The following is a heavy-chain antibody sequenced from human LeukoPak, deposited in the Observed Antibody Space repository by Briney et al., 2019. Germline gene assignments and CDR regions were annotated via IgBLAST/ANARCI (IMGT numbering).Heavy chain of an antibody. D-gene: IGHD3-16*01. CDR3: AKDGGPNYYYYMDV. Sequence: GGSLRLSCAASGFTFSSYAMSWVRQAPGKGLEWVSAISGSGGSTYYADSVKGRFTISRDNSKNTLYLQMNSLRAEDTAVYYCAKDGGPNYYYYMDVWGKGTTVTVSS. CDR2: ISGSGGST. V-gene: IGHV3-23*01. J-gene: IGHJ6*03. CDR1: GFTFSSYA.